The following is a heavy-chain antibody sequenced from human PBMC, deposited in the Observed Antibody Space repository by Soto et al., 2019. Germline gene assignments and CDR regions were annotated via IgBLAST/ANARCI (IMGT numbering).Heavy chain of an antibody. CDR2: INPNSCGT. CDR3: ARESSPEYFQH. V-gene: IGHV1-2*02. CDR1: GYTFTGYY. Sequence: QVQLVQSGAEVKKPGASVKVSCKASGYTFTGYYLHWVRQAPGQGLEWMGWINPNSCGTNYAQKFQGRVTMTRDTSISTAYMELSRLRSDDTAVYYCARESSPEYFQHWGQGTLVTVSS. J-gene: IGHJ1*01.